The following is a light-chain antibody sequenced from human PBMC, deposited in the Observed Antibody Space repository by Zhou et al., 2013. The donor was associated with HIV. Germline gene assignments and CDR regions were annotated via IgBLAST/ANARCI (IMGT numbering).Light chain of an antibody. V-gene: IGKV3-15*01. J-gene: IGKJ4*01. CDR3: QQYFNWPLT. CDR2: GPS. CDR1: QSVSSR. Sequence: EVVMTQSPATLSVSPGEGATLSCRASQSVSSRVAWYQQKPGQAPRLLMYGPSTRAPGIPARFSGGGSGTEFTLTISTMQSEDVAIYYCQQYFNWPLTFGGGTKVDI.